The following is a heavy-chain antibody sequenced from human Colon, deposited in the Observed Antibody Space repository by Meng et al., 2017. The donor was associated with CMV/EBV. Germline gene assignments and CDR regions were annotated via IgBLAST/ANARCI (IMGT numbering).Heavy chain of an antibody. J-gene: IGHJ4*02. CDR2: INPVTGDT. Sequence: VQLVQSGGEGKEPGASVKVSCKTSGYTFNGYFMHWVRQPPGQGLEWMGWINPVTGDTSYAQKFQVRVTMTRDTSISTAYMELSSLRSDDTAVYYCATFGGDFDYWGQGTLVTVSS. CDR3: ATFGGDFDY. D-gene: IGHD3-3*01. CDR1: GYTFNGYF. V-gene: IGHV1-2*02.